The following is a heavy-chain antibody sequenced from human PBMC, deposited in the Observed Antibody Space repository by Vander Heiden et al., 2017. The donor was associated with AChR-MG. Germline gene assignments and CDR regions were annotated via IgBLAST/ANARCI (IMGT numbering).Heavy chain of an antibody. CDR2: INPSGGST. CDR1: GYTFTSYY. CDR3: AAHLVARRSEDAFDI. V-gene: IGHV1-46*01. D-gene: IGHD5-12*01. J-gene: IGHJ3*02. Sequence: QVQLVQSGAEVKKPGASVKVSCKASGYTFTSYYMHWVRQAPGQGLEWMGIINPSGGSTSYAQKFQGRVTMTRDTSTSTVYMELSSLRSEDTAVYYCAAHLVARRSEDAFDIWGQGTMVTVSS.